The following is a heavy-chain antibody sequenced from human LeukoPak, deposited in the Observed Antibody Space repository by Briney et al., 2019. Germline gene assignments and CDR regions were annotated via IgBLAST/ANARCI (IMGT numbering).Heavy chain of an antibody. Sequence: PGGSLRLSCAASGFTGSSNYMSWVRQAPGKGLEWVSVIYSGGSTYYAESVKGRFTISRDNSKNTLYLQMNSLRAEDTAVYYCATRGHYSTEHYYYYYGMDVWGQGTTVTVSS. J-gene: IGHJ6*02. CDR1: GFTGSSNY. D-gene: IGHD4-11*01. CDR2: IYSGGST. CDR3: ATRGHYSTEHYYYYYGMDV. V-gene: IGHV3-66*01.